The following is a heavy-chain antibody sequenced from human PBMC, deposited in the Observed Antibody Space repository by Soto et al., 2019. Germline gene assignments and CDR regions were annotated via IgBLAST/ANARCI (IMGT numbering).Heavy chain of an antibody. D-gene: IGHD3-22*01. V-gene: IGHV3-30-3*01. CDR2: ISYDGSNK. J-gene: IGHJ6*02. CDR1: GFTFSSYA. CDR3: ARDSPNYYDSSGYPPGGMDV. Sequence: QVQLVESGGGVVQPGRSLRLSCAASGFTFSSYAMHWVRQAPGKGLEWVAVISYDGSNKYYADSVKGRFTISRDNSKNPLYLQMNSLRAEDTAVYYCARDSPNYYDSSGYPPGGMDVWGQGTTVTVSS.